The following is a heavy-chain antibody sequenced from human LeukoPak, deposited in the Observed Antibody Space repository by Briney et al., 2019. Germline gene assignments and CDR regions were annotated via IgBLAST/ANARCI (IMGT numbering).Heavy chain of an antibody. CDR3: ARNGLAQWELLSY. CDR1: GYTFTSYG. Sequence: ASVKVSCKASGYTFTSYGISWVRQAPGQRLEWMGWINAGNGNTKYSQKFQGRVTITRDTSASTAYMELSSLRSEDMAVYYCARNGLAQWELLSYWGQGTLVTVSS. CDR2: INAGNGNT. D-gene: IGHD1-26*01. V-gene: IGHV1-3*01. J-gene: IGHJ4*02.